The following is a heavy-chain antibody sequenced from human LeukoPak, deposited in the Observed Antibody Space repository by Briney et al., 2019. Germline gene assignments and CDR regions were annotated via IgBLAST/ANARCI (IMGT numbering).Heavy chain of an antibody. D-gene: IGHD2-15*01. CDR3: AKDLLDDSLDY. J-gene: IGHJ4*02. Sequence: GGSLRLSCAASGFTFSSYGMHWVRQAPGKGLEWVAVISYDGSNKYYADSVKGRFTISRDNSKNTLYLQMNSLRAEDTAVYYCAKDLLDDSLDYWGQGTLATVSS. CDR2: ISYDGSNK. CDR1: GFTFSSYG. V-gene: IGHV3-30*18.